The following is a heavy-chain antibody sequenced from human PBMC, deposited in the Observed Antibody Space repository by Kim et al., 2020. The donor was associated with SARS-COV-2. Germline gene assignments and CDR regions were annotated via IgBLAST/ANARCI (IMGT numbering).Heavy chain of an antibody. D-gene: IGHD6-13*01. Sequence: SETLSLTCTVSGGSISSYYWSWIRQPPGKGLEWIGYIYHSGSTNYNPSLKSRVTISVDTSKNQFSLKLSSVTAADTAVYYCARGEQQLSLDYGMDVWGQGTTVTVSS. J-gene: IGHJ6*02. CDR1: GGSISSYY. CDR3: ARGEQQLSLDYGMDV. CDR2: IYHSGST. V-gene: IGHV4-59*01.